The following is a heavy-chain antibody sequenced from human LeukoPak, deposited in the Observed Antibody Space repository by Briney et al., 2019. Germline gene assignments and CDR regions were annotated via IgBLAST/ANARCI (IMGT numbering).Heavy chain of an antibody. CDR2: IKEDGSEK. D-gene: IGHD6-13*01. V-gene: IGHV3-7*01. J-gene: IGHJ4*02. CDR3: AGEGDSSSWRFDY. Sequence: GGSLRLSCAASGFTFSRYWMSWVRQAPGKGLEWVANIKEDGSEKYYVDSVKGRFTISRDNAKNSLYLQMNSLRAEDTAVYFCAGEGDSSSWRFDYWGQGTLVTVSS. CDR1: GFTFSRYW.